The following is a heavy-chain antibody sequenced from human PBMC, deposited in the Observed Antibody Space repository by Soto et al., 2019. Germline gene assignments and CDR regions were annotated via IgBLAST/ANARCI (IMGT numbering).Heavy chain of an antibody. D-gene: IGHD3-22*01. Sequence: GESLKISCKGSGYSFTSYWIGWVRQMPGKGLEWMGIIYPGDSGTRYSPSFQGQVTISANKSISTAYLQWSSLKASDTAMYYCARHTAYYYDSSGYSMDVWGQGTTVTVSS. CDR3: ARHTAYYYDSSGYSMDV. V-gene: IGHV5-51*01. CDR1: GYSFTSYW. J-gene: IGHJ6*02. CDR2: IYPGDSGT.